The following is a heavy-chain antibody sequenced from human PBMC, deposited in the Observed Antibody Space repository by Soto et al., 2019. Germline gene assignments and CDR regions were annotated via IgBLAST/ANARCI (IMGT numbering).Heavy chain of an antibody. CDR3: ARARVEMATISFPLFDY. D-gene: IGHD5-12*01. V-gene: IGHV4-4*02. J-gene: IGHJ4*02. CDR1: GGSISSSNW. Sequence: QVQLQESGPGLVKPSGTLSLTCAVSGGSISSSNWWSWVRQPPGKGLEWIGEIYHSGSTNYNPSLKSRVTISVYKSKNHLSLKLSSVTAADTAVYYCARARVEMATISFPLFDYWGQGTLVTVSS. CDR2: IYHSGST.